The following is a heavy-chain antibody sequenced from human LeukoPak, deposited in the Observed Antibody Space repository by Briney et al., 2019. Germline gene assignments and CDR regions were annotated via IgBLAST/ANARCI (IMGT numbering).Heavy chain of an antibody. CDR2: TDATSGTI. D-gene: IGHD6-19*01. CDR3: ARDATVGVPGTLYFDH. V-gene: IGHV3-48*03. J-gene: IGHJ4*02. CDR1: GFSFSTYE. Sequence: PGGSLRLSCAASGFSFSTYEMNWVRQAPGKGLEWVSYTDATSGTIHYGDSVKGRFTISRDNAKNSLYLQMNSLRVEDTAVYYCARDATVGVPGTLYFDHWGQGILVTVSS.